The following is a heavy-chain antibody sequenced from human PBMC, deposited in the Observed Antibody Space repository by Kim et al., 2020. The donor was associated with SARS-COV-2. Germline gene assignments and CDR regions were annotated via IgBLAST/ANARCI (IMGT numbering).Heavy chain of an antibody. V-gene: IGHV4-34*01. CDR2: INHSGST. CDR3: ARGSPLDDSSGYYSSLDP. Sequence: SETLSLTCAVYGGSFSGYYWSWIRQPPGKGLEWIGEINHSGSTNYNPSLKSRVTISVDTSKNQFSLKLSSVTAADTAVYYCARGSPLDDSSGYYSSLDPWGQGTLVTVSS. J-gene: IGHJ5*02. D-gene: IGHD3-22*01. CDR1: GGSFSGYY.